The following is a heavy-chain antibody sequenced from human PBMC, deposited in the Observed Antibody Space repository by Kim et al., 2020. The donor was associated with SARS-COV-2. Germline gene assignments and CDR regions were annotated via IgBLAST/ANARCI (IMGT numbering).Heavy chain of an antibody. Sequence: VKGRFTSSRDNAKNSRYRQMNSLRDEDTAVYYCARGITMIVVVISGYLDYWGQGTLVTVSS. CDR3: ARGITMIVVVISGYLDY. D-gene: IGHD3-22*01. V-gene: IGHV3-48*02. J-gene: IGHJ4*02.